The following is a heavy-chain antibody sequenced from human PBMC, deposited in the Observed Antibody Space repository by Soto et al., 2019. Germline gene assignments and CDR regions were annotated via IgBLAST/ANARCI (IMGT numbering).Heavy chain of an antibody. D-gene: IGHD2-2*01. CDR2: ISTFNGET. J-gene: IGHJ4*02. CDR1: GYTFTGYY. CDR3: ARDVGYCSSSTCLIDH. Sequence: ASVKVSCKASGYTFTGYYMHWVRQATGQGLEWMGWISTFNGETRYAQKFQARVTVTTDTSTTTGYMELRSLRSDDTAVYYCARDVGYCSSSTCLIDHWGQGTRVTVSS. V-gene: IGHV1-18*04.